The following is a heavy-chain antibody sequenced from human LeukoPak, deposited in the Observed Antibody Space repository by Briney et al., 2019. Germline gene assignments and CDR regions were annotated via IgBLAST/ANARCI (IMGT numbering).Heavy chain of an antibody. CDR3: ARSGAVAGTYYYGMDV. CDR2: INPNSGGT. D-gene: IGHD6-19*01. Sequence: ASVKVSCKASGYTFTSYAIHWVRQAPGQGLEWMGWINPNSGGTNYAQKFQGRVTMTRDTSISTAYMELSRLRSDDTAVYYCARSGAVAGTYYYGMDVWGQGTTVTVSS. CDR1: GYTFTSYA. J-gene: IGHJ6*02. V-gene: IGHV1-2*02.